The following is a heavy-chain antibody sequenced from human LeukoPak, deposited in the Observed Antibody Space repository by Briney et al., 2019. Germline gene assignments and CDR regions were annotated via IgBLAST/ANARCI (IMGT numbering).Heavy chain of an antibody. Sequence: PSETLSLTCTVSGGSISSSSYYWGWIRQPPGKGLEWIGSIYYSGSTYYNPSLKSRVTISVDTSKNQFSLKLSSVTAADTAVYYCARRGFGMDVWGKGTTVTVSS. CDR2: IYYSGST. J-gene: IGHJ6*04. CDR3: ARRGFGMDV. V-gene: IGHV4-39*01. D-gene: IGHD3-10*01. CDR1: GGSISSSSYY.